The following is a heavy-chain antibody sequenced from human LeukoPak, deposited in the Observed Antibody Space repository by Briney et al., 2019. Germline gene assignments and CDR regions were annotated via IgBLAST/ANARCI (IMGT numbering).Heavy chain of an antibody. J-gene: IGHJ5*02. V-gene: IGHV4-39*01. CDR3: ARQDYYGSGSSGWFEP. CDR2: LYYSGAT. Sequence: PSETLSLTCTVSGGSISSSSYYWGWLRQPPGKGLEWIGSLYYSGATSYNPSLKSRITISGDTSKNQFSLKLSSVTAADTAVYYCARQDYYGSGSSGWFEPWGQGTLVTVAS. D-gene: IGHD3-10*01. CDR1: GGSISSSSYY.